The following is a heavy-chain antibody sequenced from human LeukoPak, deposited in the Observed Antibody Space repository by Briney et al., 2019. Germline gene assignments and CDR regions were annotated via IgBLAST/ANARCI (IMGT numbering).Heavy chain of an antibody. CDR1: GGSISSSNW. CDR2: IYHGGST. Sequence: TSETLSLTCAVSGGSISSSNWWTWVRQPPGKGLEWIGEIYHGGSTNYNPSLKSRVTISVDGSKNQFSLKLSSVTAADTAVYYCAKGGDYYFDYWGQGTLVTVSS. J-gene: IGHJ4*02. CDR3: AKGGDYYFDY. V-gene: IGHV4-4*02.